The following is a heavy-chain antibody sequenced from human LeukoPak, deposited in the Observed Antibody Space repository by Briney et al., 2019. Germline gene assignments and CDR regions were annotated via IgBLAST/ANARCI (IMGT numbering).Heavy chain of an antibody. CDR1: GYTFTIYS. Sequence: ASVKVSCKTSGYTFTIYSIHWVRQAPGQGLEWMGIINPGGGSTSYAQKFQDRVTMTRDMSTTTVYMELSSLRSEDTAVYYCARDGGYCSGGSCHRGAFDIWGQGTMVTVSS. J-gene: IGHJ3*02. V-gene: IGHV1-46*01. D-gene: IGHD2-15*01. CDR2: INPGGGST. CDR3: ARDGGYCSGGSCHRGAFDI.